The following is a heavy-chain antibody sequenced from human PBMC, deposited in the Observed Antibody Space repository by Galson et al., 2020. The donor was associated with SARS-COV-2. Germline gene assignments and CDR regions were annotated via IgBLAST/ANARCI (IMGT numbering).Heavy chain of an antibody. Sequence: GGSLRLSCAASGFTFSNSAMNWVRQSPGKGLEWVSGTGGSGESAYYADSVKGRFSISRDNSKDTLYLQMHSLRAEDTALYYCAKVRTGFFGYCMDVWGQGTTVTVSS. J-gene: IGHJ6*02. CDR1: GFTFSNSA. D-gene: IGHD3-3*01. V-gene: IGHV3-23*01. CDR2: TGGSGESA. CDR3: AKVRTGFFGYCMDV.